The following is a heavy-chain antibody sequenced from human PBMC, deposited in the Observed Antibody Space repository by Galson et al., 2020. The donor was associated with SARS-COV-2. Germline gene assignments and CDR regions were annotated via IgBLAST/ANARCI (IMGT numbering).Heavy chain of an antibody. V-gene: IGHV4-39*01. Sequence: SETLSLTCTVSGGPISSSSYYSCWIRQPPGEVQEWIGSIYYSESNSYNPSLTSRVTLSVDTSKNQFSLKLSSVTAADTAVYYCAIPILTGYYSFYYFDYWGQGTLVTVSS. CDR2: IYYSESN. CDR3: AIPILTGYYSFYYFDY. J-gene: IGHJ4*02. CDR1: GGPISSSSYY. D-gene: IGHD3-9*01.